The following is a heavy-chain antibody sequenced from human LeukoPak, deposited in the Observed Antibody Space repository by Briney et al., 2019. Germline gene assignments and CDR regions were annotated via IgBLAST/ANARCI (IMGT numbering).Heavy chain of an antibody. CDR1: GFTFSSYA. D-gene: IGHD3-10*01. CDR3: ARDRIAGFGELSRFDY. CDR2: IYYDGSNK. Sequence: GGSLRLSCAASGFTFSSYAMHWVRQAPGKGLEWVAVIYYDGSNKYYADSVKGRFTISRDNSKNTLYLQMNSLRAEDTAVYYCARDRIAGFGELSRFDYWGQGTLVTVSS. J-gene: IGHJ4*02. V-gene: IGHV3-30*04.